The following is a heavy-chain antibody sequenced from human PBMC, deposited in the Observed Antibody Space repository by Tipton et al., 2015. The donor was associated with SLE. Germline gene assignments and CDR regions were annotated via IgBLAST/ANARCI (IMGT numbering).Heavy chain of an antibody. CDR2: IYSGGST. Sequence: SLRLSCAASGFTFSSYAMSWVRQAPGKGLEWVSVIYSGGSTYYADSVKGRFTISRDNSKNTLYLQMNSLRAEDTAVYYCAKDVDRGHCTGGVCYRWGQGTLVTVSS. CDR1: GFTFSSYA. J-gene: IGHJ4*02. CDR3: AKDVDRGHCTGGVCYR. V-gene: IGHV3-23*03. D-gene: IGHD2-8*02.